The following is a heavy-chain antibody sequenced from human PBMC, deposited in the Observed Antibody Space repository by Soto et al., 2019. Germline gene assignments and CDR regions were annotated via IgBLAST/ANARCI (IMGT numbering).Heavy chain of an antibody. Sequence: QLQLKESGSGLVKPSQTLSLTCTVSGVSISRGGDSWNWVRQPPGKGLEWIGYIYPSGHTYYNPSFNSRVTLSVARSTNEFSLKVNPVTAADTAVYYCARGDWNDVGCFDPWGQGTLVTVSS. D-gene: IGHD1-1*01. V-gene: IGHV4-30-2*01. CDR2: IYPSGHT. CDR3: ARGDWNDVGCFDP. CDR1: GVSISRGGDS. J-gene: IGHJ5*02.